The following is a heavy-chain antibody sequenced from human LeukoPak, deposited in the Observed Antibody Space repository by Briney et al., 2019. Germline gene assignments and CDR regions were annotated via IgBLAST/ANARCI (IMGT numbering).Heavy chain of an antibody. Sequence: GGSLRLSCAASGFTFSSYWMSWVRQAPGKGLEGVANIKQDGSEKHYVDSVKGRFTISRDNAKNSLYLQMNSLRAEDTAVYYCARALSPLDSGYDFFSDYWGQGTLVTVSS. CDR1: GFTFSSYW. CDR3: ARALSPLDSGYDFFSDY. D-gene: IGHD5-12*01. CDR2: IKQDGSEK. J-gene: IGHJ4*02. V-gene: IGHV3-7*01.